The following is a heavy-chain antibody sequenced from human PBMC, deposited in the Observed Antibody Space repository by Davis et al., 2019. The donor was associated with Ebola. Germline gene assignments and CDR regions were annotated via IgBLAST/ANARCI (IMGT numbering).Heavy chain of an antibody. CDR2: IYHSGST. CDR1: GGSISSSNW. CDR3: ARHNGESIAVAGYFDY. V-gene: IGHV4-4*02. D-gene: IGHD6-19*01. J-gene: IGHJ4*02. Sequence: PSETLSLTCAVSGGSISSSNWWRWVRQPPGKGLEWIGEIYHSGSTNYNPSLKSRVTISVDTSKNQFSLKLSSVTAADTAVYYCARHNGESIAVAGYFDYWGQGTLVTVSS.